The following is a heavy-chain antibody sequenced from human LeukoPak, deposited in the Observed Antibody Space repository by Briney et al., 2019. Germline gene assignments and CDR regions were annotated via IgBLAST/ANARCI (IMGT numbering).Heavy chain of an antibody. CDR3: ARMNSGSSFDY. CDR1: GGSISSGGYY. D-gene: IGHD3-10*01. V-gene: IGHV4-31*03. CDR2: IYNSETT. Sequence: SQTLSLTCTVSGGSISSGGYYWSWIRQHPERGLEWIGYIYNSETTYYNPSLKSRVTISVDTSKNQFSLKLSSVTAADTAVYYCARMNSGSSFDYWGQGTLVSVSS. J-gene: IGHJ4*02.